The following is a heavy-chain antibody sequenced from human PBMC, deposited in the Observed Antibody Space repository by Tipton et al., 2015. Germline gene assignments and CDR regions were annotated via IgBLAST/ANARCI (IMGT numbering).Heavy chain of an antibody. Sequence: SLRLSCAASGFTFSSSDMHWVRQATGKGLEWVSAIGTAGDKYYSGSVKGRFTISRENAKNSFYLQMNSLRAGDTAVYYCARGAGFCTDGVCAFDIWGQGTMVTVSS. CDR1: GFTFSSSD. CDR2: IGTAGDK. CDR3: ARGAGFCTDGVCAFDI. J-gene: IGHJ3*02. V-gene: IGHV3-13*01. D-gene: IGHD2-8*01.